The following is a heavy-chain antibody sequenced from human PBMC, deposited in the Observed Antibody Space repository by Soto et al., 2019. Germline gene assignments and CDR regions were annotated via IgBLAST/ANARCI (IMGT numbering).Heavy chain of an antibody. V-gene: IGHV4-39*07. J-gene: IGHJ5*02. Sequence: PSETLSLTCTVSGGSISTRSSYWGWIRQPPGKGLEWIGSIYYIGNTYYNPSLKSRVAISIDSSKTRFSLKLSSVTAADTAVYYCARCYKGSSWYWFDPWGQGTLVTVSS. D-gene: IGHD6-13*01. CDR3: ARCYKGSSWYWFDP. CDR1: GGSISTRSSY. CDR2: IYYIGNT.